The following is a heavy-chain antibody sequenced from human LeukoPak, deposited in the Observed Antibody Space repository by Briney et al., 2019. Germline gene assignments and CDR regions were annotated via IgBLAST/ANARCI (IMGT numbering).Heavy chain of an antibody. Sequence: GGALRLSCAPSLFTFSSYAMSWVCQAPGTGVEWVSDISGRGGSTYYAQSVKGRFTLSRDNPKKTLYLQIKSLRAQGTAGYLLAKDVSPITMRVVVMLNAFDNWGQGTLVTVSS. CDR1: LFTFSSYA. V-gene: IGHV3-23*01. D-gene: IGHD3-22*01. J-gene: IGHJ4*02. CDR3: AKDVSPITMRVVVMLNAFDN. CDR2: ISGRGGST.